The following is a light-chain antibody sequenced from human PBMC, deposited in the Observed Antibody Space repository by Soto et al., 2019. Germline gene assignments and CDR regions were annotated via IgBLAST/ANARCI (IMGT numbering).Light chain of an antibody. CDR3: QQYENRPYT. CDR1: QDISKF. Sequence: DIQMTQSPSSLSASIGDRVSFTCQASQDISKFLNWYQHKPGQAPSLLIYDASKSQFGVPSRFSGRGSGTDFTFTISSLQPEDNATYYCQQYENRPYTFGPGAKADIK. J-gene: IGKJ3*01. V-gene: IGKV1-33*01. CDR2: DAS.